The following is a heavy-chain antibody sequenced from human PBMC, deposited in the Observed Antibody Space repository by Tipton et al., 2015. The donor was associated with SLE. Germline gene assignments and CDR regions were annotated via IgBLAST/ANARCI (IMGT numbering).Heavy chain of an antibody. CDR3: ARLKPMVTTTYYFDY. CDR2: IYFSGST. V-gene: IGHV4-61*02. CDR1: GGSITSGSYS. J-gene: IGHJ4*02. D-gene: IGHD4-17*01. Sequence: TLSLTCTVSGGSITSGSYSWSWLRQPAGKGLEWIGRIYFSGSTNYNPSLRSRVTISIDTSKNQFSLKLNSVTAADTAVYFCARLKPMVTTTYYFDYWGQGTLVTVSS.